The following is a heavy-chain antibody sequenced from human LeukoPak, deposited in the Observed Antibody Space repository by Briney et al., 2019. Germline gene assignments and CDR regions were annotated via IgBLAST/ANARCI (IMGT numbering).Heavy chain of an antibody. D-gene: IGHD2-2*01. CDR3: ARGFYQLPVDY. CDR2: ISSSSSYI. V-gene: IGHV3-21*01. J-gene: IGHJ4*02. CDR1: GFTFSSYA. Sequence: GGSLRLSCAASGFTFSSYAMSWVRQAPGKGLEWVSSISSSSSYIYYADSVKGRFTISRDNAKNSLYLQMNSLRAEDTAVYYCARGFYQLPVDYWGQGTLVTVSS.